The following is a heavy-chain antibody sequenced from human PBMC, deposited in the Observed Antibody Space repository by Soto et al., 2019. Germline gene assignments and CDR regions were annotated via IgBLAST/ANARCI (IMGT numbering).Heavy chain of an antibody. J-gene: IGHJ4*02. CDR1: GGSISSYY. Sequence: PSETLSLTCTVSGGSISSYYWSWIRQPPGKGLEWIGYIYYSGSTNYNPSLKSRVTISVDTSKNQSSLKLSSVTAADTAVYYCARHTTGNFDYWGQGTLVTVSS. CDR3: ARHTTGNFDY. V-gene: IGHV4-59*08. D-gene: IGHD1-1*01. CDR2: IYYSGST.